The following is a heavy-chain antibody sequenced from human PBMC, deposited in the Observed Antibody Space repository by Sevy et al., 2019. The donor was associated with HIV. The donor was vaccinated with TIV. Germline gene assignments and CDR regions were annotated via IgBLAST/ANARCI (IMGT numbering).Heavy chain of an antibody. J-gene: IGHJ4*02. CDR1: GFTFRGYA. V-gene: IGHV3-23*01. CDR3: GKEEYSGYA. Sequence: GGSLRLSCVASGFTFRGYAMSWVRQAPGKGLEWVSSISASGGSTYYADSVKARVTISRDNSRNTVDLEMNSLRVEDTAVYYCGKEEYSGYAWGQGTVVTVSS. CDR2: ISASGGST. D-gene: IGHD5-12*01.